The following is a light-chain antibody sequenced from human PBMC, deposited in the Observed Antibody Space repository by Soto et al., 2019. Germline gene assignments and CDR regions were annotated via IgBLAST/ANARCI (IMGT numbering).Light chain of an antibody. CDR1: QSISSW. CDR2: DAS. V-gene: IGKV1-5*01. CDR3: QQYNSYIFT. J-gene: IGKJ3*01. Sequence: DIQMTQSPSTLSASVGDRVTITCRASQSISSWLAWYQQKPGKAPKLLIYDASSLESGVPSRFSGSGSGTEFTLTISSLKPDDFATYYCQQYNSYIFTFGPGTKVEIK.